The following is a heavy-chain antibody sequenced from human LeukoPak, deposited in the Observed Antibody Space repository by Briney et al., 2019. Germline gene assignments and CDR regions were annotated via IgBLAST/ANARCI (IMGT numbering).Heavy chain of an antibody. Sequence: PSETLSLTCTVSAGSISSSSYYWGWIRQPPGKGLEWIGSIYYSGSTYYNPSLKSRVTISVDTSKNQFSLKLSSVTAADTAVYYCARVESSSGLRFDYWGQGTLVTVSS. CDR2: IYYSGST. V-gene: IGHV4-39*01. CDR3: ARVESSSGLRFDY. J-gene: IGHJ4*02. CDR1: AGSISSSSYY. D-gene: IGHD6-6*01.